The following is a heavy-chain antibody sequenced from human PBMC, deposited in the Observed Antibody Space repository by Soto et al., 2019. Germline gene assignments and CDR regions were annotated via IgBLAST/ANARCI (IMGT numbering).Heavy chain of an antibody. V-gene: IGHV2-5*02. CDR3: AQTHMIPLTFEY. D-gene: IGHD3-16*01. CDR2: LYWDNEM. J-gene: IGHJ4*02. Sequence: QISLKESGPTLVKPTQTLTLTCTFSGFSLSTSGVGVAWIRQPPGKALEWLALLYWDNEMRYSPSLQSRLTITRDTSKNQVVLTMTNMDPMDTATYYCAQTHMIPLTFEYWGQGTLVTVSS. CDR1: GFSLSTSGVG.